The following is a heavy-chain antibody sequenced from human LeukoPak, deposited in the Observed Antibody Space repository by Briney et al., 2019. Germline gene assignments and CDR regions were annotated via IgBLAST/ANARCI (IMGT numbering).Heavy chain of an antibody. CDR3: ARDLGYNYGFDY. D-gene: IGHD5-18*01. CDR2: INPNSGGT. Sequence: ASVKVSCKASGYTFTGYYMHWVRQAPGQGLEWMGWINPNSGGTNYAQKFQGRVTMTRDTSISTAYMELSRLRSDDTAVYYCARDLGYNYGFDYWGQGTLVTVSS. V-gene: IGHV1-2*02. J-gene: IGHJ4*02. CDR1: GYTFTGYY.